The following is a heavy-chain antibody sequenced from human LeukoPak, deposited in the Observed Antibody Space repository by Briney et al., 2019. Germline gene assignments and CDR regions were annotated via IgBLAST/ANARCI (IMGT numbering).Heavy chain of an antibody. CDR1: GFTFSSYA. V-gene: IGHV3-30*04. Sequence: GGSLRLSCAASGFTFSSYAMHWVRQAPGKGLEWVAVISYDGSNKYYADSVKGRFTISRDNSKNTLYLQMNSLRAEDTAVYYCARGPPMVRGVKFDYWGQGTLVTVSP. CDR3: ARGPPMVRGVKFDY. D-gene: IGHD3-10*01. J-gene: IGHJ4*02. CDR2: ISYDGSNK.